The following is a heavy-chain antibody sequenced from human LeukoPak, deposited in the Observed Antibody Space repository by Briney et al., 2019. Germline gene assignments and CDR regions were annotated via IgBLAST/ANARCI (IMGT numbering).Heavy chain of an antibody. CDR1: GYTFISYD. J-gene: IGHJ6*03. D-gene: IGHD6-13*01. CDR2: MNPNSGNT. V-gene: IGHV1-8*01. CDR3: ARVSSWRSGYYMDV. Sequence: ASVKVSCKASGYTFISYDINWVRQATGQGLEWMGWMNPNSGNTGYAQKFQGRVTMSRNTSISTAYMELSSLRSEDTAVYYCARVSSWRSGYYMDVWGKGTTVTISS.